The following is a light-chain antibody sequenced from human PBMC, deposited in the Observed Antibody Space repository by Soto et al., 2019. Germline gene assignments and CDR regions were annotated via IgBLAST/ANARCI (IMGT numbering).Light chain of an antibody. Sequence: QSVLTQPPSASGTPGQRVTISCSGSSSNIGSNTGTWYQQLPGTAPKLLIYRTDQRPSGVPDRFSGSKSGTSASLAISGLQSEDEAEYYCATWDDSLNGWVFGGGTKLTVL. CDR2: RTD. V-gene: IGLV1-44*01. J-gene: IGLJ3*02. CDR1: SSNIGSNT. CDR3: ATWDDSLNGWV.